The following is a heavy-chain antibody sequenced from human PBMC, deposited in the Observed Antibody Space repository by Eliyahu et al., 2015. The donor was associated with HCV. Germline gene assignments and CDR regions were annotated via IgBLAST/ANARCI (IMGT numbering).Heavy chain of an antibody. D-gene: IGHD2-15*01. CDR2: LYSDGST. J-gene: IGHJ4*02. CDR3: ARSVGIDY. V-gene: IGHV3-53*01. Sequence: EVQLVESGGGLIQPGXSLXISCAASGFTVXSSYMSWVRQAPGKGLXGVSILYSDGSTYYADSVKGRFTISRDXSKNTLYLQMNSLRAEDTTVYYCARSVGIDYWGQGTLVTVSS. CDR1: GFTVXSSY.